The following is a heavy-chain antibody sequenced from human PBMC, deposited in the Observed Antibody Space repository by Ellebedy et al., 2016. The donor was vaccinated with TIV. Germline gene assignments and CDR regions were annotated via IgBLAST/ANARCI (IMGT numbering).Heavy chain of an antibody. V-gene: IGHV4-59*01. D-gene: IGHD5-24*01. CDR1: GGSISSYY. CDR2: IYYSGST. Sequence: SETLSLTXTVSGGSISSYYWSWIRQPPGKGLEWIGYIYYSGSTNYNPSLKSRVTISVDTSKNQFSLKLSSVTAADTAVYYCARLSAGRWLQSLDYWGQGTLVTVSS. J-gene: IGHJ4*02. CDR3: ARLSAGRWLQSLDY.